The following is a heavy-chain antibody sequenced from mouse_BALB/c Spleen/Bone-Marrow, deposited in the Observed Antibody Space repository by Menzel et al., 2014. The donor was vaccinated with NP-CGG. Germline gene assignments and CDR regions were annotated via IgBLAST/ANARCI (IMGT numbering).Heavy chain of an antibody. CDR3: ARDENYDIYWYFDV. CDR2: IRNEANGYTA. Sequence: EVMLVESGGGLVQPGGSLRLSCATSGFTFTDYYMSWVRQTPGKALEWLVFIRNEANGYTADYSVSVKGRFTISRDNSQNILYLQMNTLRAEDSATYYCARDENYDIYWYFDVWGAGTTVTVSS. D-gene: IGHD1-1*01. V-gene: IGHV7-3*02. J-gene: IGHJ1*01. CDR1: GFTFTDYY.